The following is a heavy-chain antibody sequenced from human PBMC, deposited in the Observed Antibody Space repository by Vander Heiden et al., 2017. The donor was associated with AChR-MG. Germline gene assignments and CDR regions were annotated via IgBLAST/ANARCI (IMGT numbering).Heavy chain of an antibody. CDR3: TRGAPYR. D-gene: IGHD3-16*02. V-gene: IGHV3-21*01. CDR1: GFTFSIFS. Sequence: VQVVESGGGLVKPGESLRLSCVASGFTFSIFSMNGVRQAPGKGLEWVATIRSNTDYIYYSDSVEGRFTISRDNAENSVHLQMNNLRVEDTAVYYCTRGAPYRWGQGTQVTVSS. CDR2: IRSNTDYI. J-gene: IGHJ4*02.